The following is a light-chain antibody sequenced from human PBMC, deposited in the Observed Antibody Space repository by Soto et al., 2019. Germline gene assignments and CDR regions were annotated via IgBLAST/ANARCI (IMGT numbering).Light chain of an antibody. Sequence: QSALTQPASVSGSPGQSITISCTGTSSDVGGYNYVSWYQQHPGKAPKLMIYDVSNRPSGVSNRFSGSKSGNTASLTISGPQAEDEADYYCSSYTSNSTLVVFGGGTKLTVL. J-gene: IGLJ2*01. CDR3: SSYTSNSTLVV. CDR1: SSDVGGYNY. CDR2: DVS. V-gene: IGLV2-14*01.